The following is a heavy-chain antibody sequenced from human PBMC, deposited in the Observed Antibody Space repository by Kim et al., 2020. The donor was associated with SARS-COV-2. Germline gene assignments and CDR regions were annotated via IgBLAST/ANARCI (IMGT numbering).Heavy chain of an antibody. Sequence: IYSSGSTSYNPTLKSRVTISVDSSKNQFSLKLSSVTAADTAVYYCTRGVRIWGQGTLVTVSS. CDR2: IYSSGST. J-gene: IGHJ4*02. CDR3: TRGVRI. D-gene: IGHD1-20*01. V-gene: IGHV4-30-4*01.